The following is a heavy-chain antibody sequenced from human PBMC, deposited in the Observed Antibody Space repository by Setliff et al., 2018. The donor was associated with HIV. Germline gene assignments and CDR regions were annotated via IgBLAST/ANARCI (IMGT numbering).Heavy chain of an antibody. CDR1: GASISSYS. CDR3: ARMPRSGSYRYYYYGMDV. Sequence: PSETLSLTCTVSGASISSYSWSWIQQSPGKRLEWIGYIHSYGSTDYNPSLESRVTISVDTSKNQFSLKLSSVTAADTAVYYCARMPRSGSYRYYYYGMDVWGQGTTVTVSS. D-gene: IGHD3-10*01. J-gene: IGHJ6*02. V-gene: IGHV4-4*08. CDR2: IHSYGST.